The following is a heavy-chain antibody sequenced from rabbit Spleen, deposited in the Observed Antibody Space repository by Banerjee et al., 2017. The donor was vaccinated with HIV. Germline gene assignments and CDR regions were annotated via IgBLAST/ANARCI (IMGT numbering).Heavy chain of an antibody. CDR1: GFSFSSSYY. V-gene: IGHV1S40*01. CDR3: ARDRGNGDCFDWLDL. Sequence: QSLEESGGGLVQPEGSLTLTCTASGFSFSSSYYMCWVRQAPGKGLEWIGCVIGGSSGSTYYASWAKGRFTISKTSSTTVTLQMTSLTDADTAIYFCARDRGNGDCFDWLDLWGPGTLVTVS. J-gene: IGHJ5*01. D-gene: IGHD2-1*01. CDR2: VIGGSSGST.